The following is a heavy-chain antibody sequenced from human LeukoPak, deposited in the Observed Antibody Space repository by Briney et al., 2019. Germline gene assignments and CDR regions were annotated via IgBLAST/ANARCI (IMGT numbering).Heavy chain of an antibody. CDR3: ARDFDCGGDCSGLDY. D-gene: IGHD2-21*01. J-gene: IGHJ4*02. CDR2: INPNGGGT. V-gene: IGHV1-2*02. CDR1: GYTFTGYY. Sequence: GASVKVSCKASGYTFTGYYMHWVRQAPGQGLEWMGWINPNGGGTNYAQKFQGRVTMTRDTSISTAYMELSRLRSDDTAVYYCARDFDCGGDCSGLDYWGQGTLVTVSS.